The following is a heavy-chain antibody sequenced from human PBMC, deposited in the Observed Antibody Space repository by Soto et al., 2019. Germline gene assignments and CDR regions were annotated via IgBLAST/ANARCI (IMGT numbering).Heavy chain of an antibody. CDR1: GGSIRSGGYS. Sequence: TLSLTCAVSGGSIRSGGYSWSWIRQPPGKGLEWIGYIYHSGSTYYNPSLKSRVTISVDRSKNQFSLKLSSVTAADTAVYYCARALEQQLVPYFDYWGQGTLVTVSS. CDR2: IYHSGST. J-gene: IGHJ4*02. V-gene: IGHV4-30-2*01. D-gene: IGHD6-13*01. CDR3: ARALEQQLVPYFDY.